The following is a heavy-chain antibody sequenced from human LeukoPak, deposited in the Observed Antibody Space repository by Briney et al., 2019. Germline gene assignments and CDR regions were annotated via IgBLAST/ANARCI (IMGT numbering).Heavy chain of an antibody. V-gene: IGHV3-74*03. Sequence: GGSLRLSCAASGFTFSVYWMYWVRQAPGKGLVWVSHINNDGENTTYADSVKGRFTISRDNAKNTLYLQMNSLRDGDTAVYYCARVAYGGLPFDFRGRGTLVTVSS. CDR3: ARVAYGGLPFDF. CDR2: INNDGENT. D-gene: IGHD2/OR15-2a*01. J-gene: IGHJ4*02. CDR1: GFTFSVYW.